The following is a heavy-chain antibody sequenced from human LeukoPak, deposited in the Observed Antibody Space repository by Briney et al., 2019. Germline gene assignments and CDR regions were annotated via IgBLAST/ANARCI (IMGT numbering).Heavy chain of an antibody. J-gene: IGHJ4*02. CDR2: ISSNGGST. Sequence: GGSLRLSCAASGFTFSSYAMHWVRQAPGKGLEYVSAISSNGGSTYYANSVKGRFTISRDNSKNTLYLQMGSLRAEDMAVYYCARDDAWLQYGNWGQGTLVTVSS. V-gene: IGHV3-64*01. CDR3: ARDDAWLQYGN. D-gene: IGHD5-24*01. CDR1: GFTFSSYA.